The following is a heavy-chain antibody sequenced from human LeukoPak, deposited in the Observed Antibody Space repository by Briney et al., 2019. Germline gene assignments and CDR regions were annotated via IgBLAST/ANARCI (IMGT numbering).Heavy chain of an antibody. D-gene: IGHD3-22*01. V-gene: IGHV1-2*02. J-gene: IGHJ4*02. Sequence: APVKVSCKASGYTFTGYYMHWVRQAPGQGLEWMGWINPNSGGTNYAQKFQGRVTMTRDTSISTAYMELSRLRSDDTAVYYCARWRYYDSSGYYNYWGQGTLVTVSS. CDR1: GYTFTGYY. CDR3: ARWRYYDSSGYYNY. CDR2: INPNSGGT.